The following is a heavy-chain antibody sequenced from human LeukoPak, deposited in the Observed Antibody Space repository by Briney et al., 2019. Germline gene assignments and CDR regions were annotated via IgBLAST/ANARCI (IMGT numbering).Heavy chain of an antibody. Sequence: QPGGSLRLSCAASGFTFGSYAMNWVRQAPGKGLEWVSRISGSGASTDFADSVQGRFAISRDNSNNTLYLQMNSLRAEDTAVYYCARTRPGSNYGKFDYWGQGILVTVSS. V-gene: IGHV3-23*01. J-gene: IGHJ4*02. CDR3: ARTRPGSNYGKFDY. CDR2: ISGSGAST. D-gene: IGHD5-18*01. CDR1: GFTFGSYA.